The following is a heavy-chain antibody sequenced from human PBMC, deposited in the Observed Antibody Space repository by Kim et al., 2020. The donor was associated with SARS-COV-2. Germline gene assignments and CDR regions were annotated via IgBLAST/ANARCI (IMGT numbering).Heavy chain of an antibody. CDR3: ARLPVSGWYTNYYYYGMDV. CDR2: MNPNSGNT. CDR1: GYTFTSYD. D-gene: IGHD6-19*01. Sequence: ASVKVSCKASGYTFTSYDINWVRQATGQGLEWMGWMNPNSGNTGYAQKFQGRVTMTRNTSISTAYMELSSLRSEDTAVYYCARLPVSGWYTNYYYYGMDVWGQGTTVTVSS. J-gene: IGHJ6*02. V-gene: IGHV1-8*01.